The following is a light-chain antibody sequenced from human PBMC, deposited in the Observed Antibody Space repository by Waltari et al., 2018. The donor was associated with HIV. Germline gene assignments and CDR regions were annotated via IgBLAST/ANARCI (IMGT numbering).Light chain of an antibody. J-gene: IGLJ1*01. CDR2: EVS. Sequence: QSALTQAPSASGSPGQSVTISCTGTSSDVGGYNSVSWYQQHPGKAPKLMIYEVSNRPSGVPDRFSGSKSGNTASLTVSGLQAEDEADYYCSSYAGSNNFVFGTGTKVTVL. CDR3: SSYAGSNNFV. V-gene: IGLV2-8*01. CDR1: SSDVGGYNS.